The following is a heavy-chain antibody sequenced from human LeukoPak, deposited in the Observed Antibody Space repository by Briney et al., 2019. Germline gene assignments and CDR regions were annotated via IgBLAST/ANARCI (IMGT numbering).Heavy chain of an antibody. V-gene: IGHV4-39*07. CDR2: IYYSGST. Sequence: SETLSLTCTVSGGSISSSSYYWGWIRQPPGKGLEWIGIIYYSGSTYYNPSLKSRVTLSLDTSKNQFSLKLSSVTAADTAVYFCARLFWSRGPSGIDYWGQGTLVTVSS. D-gene: IGHD1-26*01. CDR3: ARLFWSRGPSGIDY. J-gene: IGHJ4*02. CDR1: GGSISSSSYY.